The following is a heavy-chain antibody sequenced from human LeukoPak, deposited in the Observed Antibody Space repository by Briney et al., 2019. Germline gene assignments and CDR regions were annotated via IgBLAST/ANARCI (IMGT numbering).Heavy chain of an antibody. CDR2: ISGSDGST. J-gene: IGHJ5*02. V-gene: IGHV3-23*01. D-gene: IGHD3-10*01. CDR1: GFTLSSYA. CDR3: AKERPEVWYGEINWFDP. Sequence: GGSLRPSCAASGFTLSSYAMGWVRPAPGKGLEWVSAISGSDGSTTYADSVKGRFTNSRNNSKNTLYLQMYSLRAEDTAVYYCAKERPEVWYGEINWFDPWGQGTLVTVSS.